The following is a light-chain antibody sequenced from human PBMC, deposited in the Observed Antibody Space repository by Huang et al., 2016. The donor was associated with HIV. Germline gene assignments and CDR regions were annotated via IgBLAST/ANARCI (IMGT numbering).Light chain of an antibody. CDR1: QDINNY. CDR2: DAS. CDR3: QQYDNLPRT. Sequence: DIQMTQSPSSLSASVGDRVTITCQASQDINNYLNWYQQKSGKAPKLLFYDASNLETGVPSRFSGSGSGTEFTFTISSLQPEDIATYYCQQYDNLPRTFGQGTKVEIK. J-gene: IGKJ1*01. V-gene: IGKV1-33*01.